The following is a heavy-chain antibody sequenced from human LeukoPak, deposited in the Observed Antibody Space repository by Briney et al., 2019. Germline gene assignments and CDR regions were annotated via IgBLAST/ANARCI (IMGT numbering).Heavy chain of an antibody. CDR3: ARTIYYDSSGYYYLGAFDI. Sequence: PGGSLRLSCAASGFTFSSYAMHWVRQAPGKGLEWVAVISYDGSNKYYADAVKGRFTISRDNSKNTLYLQMNSLRAEDTAVYYCARTIYYDSSGYYYLGAFDIWGQGTMVTVSS. V-gene: IGHV3-30*04. CDR2: ISYDGSNK. J-gene: IGHJ3*02. D-gene: IGHD3-22*01. CDR1: GFTFSSYA.